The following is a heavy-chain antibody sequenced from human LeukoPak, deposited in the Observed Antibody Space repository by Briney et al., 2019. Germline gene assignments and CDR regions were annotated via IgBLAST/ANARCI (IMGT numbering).Heavy chain of an antibody. J-gene: IGHJ4*02. V-gene: IGHV4-59*01. CDR1: GGSISSYY. CDR2: IYYSGST. CDR3: ARGRTAMVFDY. D-gene: IGHD5-18*01. Sequence: SETLSLTCTVSGGSISSYYWSWIRQPPGKGLEWIGYIYYSGSTNYNPSLKSRVTISVDTSKDQFSLKLSSVTAADTAVYYCARGRTAMVFDYWGQGTLVTVSS.